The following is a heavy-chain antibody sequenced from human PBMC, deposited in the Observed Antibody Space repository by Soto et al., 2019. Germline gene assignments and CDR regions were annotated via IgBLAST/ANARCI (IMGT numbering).Heavy chain of an antibody. D-gene: IGHD5-18*01. CDR3: ARDGSTSWYSYDYHGMDV. Sequence: EVQLVESGGGLVQPGGSLRLSCAASGFTFRTYWLSWVRQVPGKGLEWVANINLDGSEKNYVDSVKGRFTISRDNARNSLCLQTRSLRAEDTALYYCARDGSTSWYSYDYHGMDVWGQGTTVTVSS. CDR2: INLDGSEK. J-gene: IGHJ6*02. CDR1: GFTFRTYW. V-gene: IGHV3-7*05.